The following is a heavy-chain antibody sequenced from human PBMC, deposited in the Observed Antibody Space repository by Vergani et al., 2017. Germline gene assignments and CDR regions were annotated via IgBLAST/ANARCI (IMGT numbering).Heavy chain of an antibody. Sequence: QLQLQESGPGLVKPSETLSLTCTVSGGSISSSSYYWGWIRQPPGKGLEWIGSIYYSGSTYYNPSLKSRVTISVDTSKNQFSLKLSSVTAADTAVYYCARVGTIAAAGTGYYYMDVWGKGP. CDR1: GGSISSSSYY. CDR3: ARVGTIAAAGTGYYYMDV. CDR2: IYYSGST. J-gene: IGHJ6*03. D-gene: IGHD6-13*01. V-gene: IGHV4-39*01.